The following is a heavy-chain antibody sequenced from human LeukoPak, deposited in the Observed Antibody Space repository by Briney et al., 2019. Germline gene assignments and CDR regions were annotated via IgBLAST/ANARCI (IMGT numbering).Heavy chain of an antibody. CDR2: IIPILGTA. D-gene: IGHD5-24*01. V-gene: IGHV1-69*01. CDR1: GGTFSSYA. Sequence: SVKVSCKASGGTFSSYAISLVRQAPGQGLEWMGGIIPILGTANYAQKFQGRVTITADESTSTAYMELSSLRSEDTAVYYCARASRGLLQLHWFDYWGQGTLVTVSS. CDR3: ARASRGLLQLHWFDY. J-gene: IGHJ4*02.